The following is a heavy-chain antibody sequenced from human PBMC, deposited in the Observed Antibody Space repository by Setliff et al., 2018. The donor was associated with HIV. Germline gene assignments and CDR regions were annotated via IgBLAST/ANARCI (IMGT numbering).Heavy chain of an antibody. D-gene: IGHD3-3*01. CDR3: AREPTGDFWSGYSSRGLDY. CDR2: FNPSSGVT. CDR1: GFIFTDYQ. J-gene: IGHJ4*02. Sequence: ASVKVSCKTSGFIFTDYQIHWVRQAPGQGLEWMGRFNPSSGVTNSPQKFQGRVTMTRDTSISTAYMELSRLTSDDTAFYYCAREPTGDFWSGYSSRGLDYWGQGTLVTVSS. V-gene: IGHV1-2*06.